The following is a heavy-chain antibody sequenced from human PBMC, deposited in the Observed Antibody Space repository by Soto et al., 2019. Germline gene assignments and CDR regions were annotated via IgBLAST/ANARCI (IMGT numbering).Heavy chain of an antibody. CDR1: GFTFSSYA. CDR3: AKLPTKVGLKNPRPLGYSSSPHH. CDR2: ISGSGGST. J-gene: IGHJ5*02. V-gene: IGHV3-23*01. Sequence: EVQLLESGGGLVQPGGSLRLSCAASGFTFSSYAMSWVRQAPGKGLEWVSAISGSGGSTYYADSVKGRFTISRDNSKNTLNLQTNSLRAEDTAVYYCAKLPTKVGLKNPRPLGYSSSPHHWCQGTLVTVSS. D-gene: IGHD6-6*01.